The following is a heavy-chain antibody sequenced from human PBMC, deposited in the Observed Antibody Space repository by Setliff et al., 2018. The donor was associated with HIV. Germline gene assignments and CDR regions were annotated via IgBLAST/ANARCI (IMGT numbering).Heavy chain of an antibody. CDR1: GGSISSGTYY. V-gene: IGHV4-61*09. CDR2: TYTSGSA. J-gene: IGHJ5*02. D-gene: IGHD3-22*01. Sequence: KPSETLSLTCNVSGGSISSGTYYWSWIRQPAGKGLEWIGHTYTSGSANYNAALRSRVTISADTSKNQFSLKLNSVTAADTAVYYCASRVYYYDSSRVLREEGFDPWGQGTLVTVSS. CDR3: ASRVYYYDSSRVLREEGFDP.